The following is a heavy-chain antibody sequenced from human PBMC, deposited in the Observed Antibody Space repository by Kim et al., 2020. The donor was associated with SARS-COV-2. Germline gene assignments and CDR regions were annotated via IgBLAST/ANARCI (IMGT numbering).Heavy chain of an antibody. CDR1: ALTFSRYD. CDR2: LSSDGKNK. V-gene: IGHV3-30*18. D-gene: IGHD1-7*01. CDR3: VKSLLGNYGLDY. Sequence: GGSLRLFCAASALTFSRYDMHWVRQAPGKGLEWVAGLSSDGKNKYYADSVKGRFTVSRDNSKHTLYLQMNSLRPEDTAVYYCVKSLLGNYGLDYWGQGTPVTVSS. J-gene: IGHJ4*02.